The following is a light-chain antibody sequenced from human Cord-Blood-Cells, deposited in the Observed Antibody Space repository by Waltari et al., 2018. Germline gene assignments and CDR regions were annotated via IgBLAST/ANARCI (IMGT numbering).Light chain of an antibody. CDR3: QSADSSGTYVV. J-gene: IGLJ2*01. Sequence: SYELTQPPSVSVSPGQTARITCSGDALPKQYAYWYQQKPGQAPVLVIYKDSERPSGIPERCAGSGAGTTVTLTISGVQAEDEADYYCQSADSSGTYVVFGGGTKLTVL. CDR1: ALPKQY. CDR2: KDS. V-gene: IGLV3-25*03.